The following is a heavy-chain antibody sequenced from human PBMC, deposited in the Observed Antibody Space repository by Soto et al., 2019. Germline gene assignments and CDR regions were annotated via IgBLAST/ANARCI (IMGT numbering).Heavy chain of an antibody. V-gene: IGHV4-39*07. CDR2: IYYSGST. D-gene: IGHD4-17*01. Sequence: SETLSLTCTIFDGSISSTSSYWGWIRQPPGKGLEWIGSIYYSGSTYYNPSLKSRVTISVDTSKNHFSLKLSSVTATDTAVYYCARAYGDYVFDFWGQGTLVTVS. J-gene: IGHJ4*02. CDR3: ARAYGDYVFDF. CDR1: DGSISSTSSY.